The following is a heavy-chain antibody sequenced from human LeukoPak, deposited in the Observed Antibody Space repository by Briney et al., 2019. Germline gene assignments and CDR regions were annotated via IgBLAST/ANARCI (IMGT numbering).Heavy chain of an antibody. CDR3: ARRPPYYYDSSDAFDI. D-gene: IGHD3-22*01. Sequence: SVKVSCKASGGTFSSYAISWVRQAPGQGLEWMGRIIPIFGTANYAQKFQGRVTITTDESTSTAYMELSSLRSEDTAVYYCARRPPYYYDSSDAFDIWGQGTTVTVSS. CDR1: GGTFSSYA. V-gene: IGHV1-69*05. J-gene: IGHJ3*02. CDR2: IIPIFGTA.